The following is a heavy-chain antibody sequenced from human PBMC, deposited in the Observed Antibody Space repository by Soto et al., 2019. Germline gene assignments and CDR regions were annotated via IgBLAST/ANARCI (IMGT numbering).Heavy chain of an antibody. CDR1: GFTFSSYA. Sequence: EVQLLESGGGLVQPGGSLRLSCAASGFTFSSYAMSWVRQAPGKGLEWVSAISGSGGSTYYADSVKGRFTISRDNSKNTLYLQMNSLRAEDTAVYYCAKEAIVVVVAATVNDYWGQGTLVTVSS. J-gene: IGHJ4*02. D-gene: IGHD2-15*01. CDR2: ISGSGGST. CDR3: AKEAIVVVVAATVNDY. V-gene: IGHV3-23*01.